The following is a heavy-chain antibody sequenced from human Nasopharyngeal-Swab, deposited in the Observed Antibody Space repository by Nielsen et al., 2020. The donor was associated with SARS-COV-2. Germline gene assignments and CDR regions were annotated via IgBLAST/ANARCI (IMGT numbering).Heavy chain of an antibody. CDR2: ISWNSGSI. Sequence: VRQAPGKGLEWVSGISWNSGSIGYADSVKGRFTISRDNAKNSLYLQMNSLRAEDTALYYCAKVRIDDYGGRDVWGQG. CDR3: AKVRIDDYGGRDV. V-gene: IGHV3-9*01. J-gene: IGHJ6*02. D-gene: IGHD3-16*01.